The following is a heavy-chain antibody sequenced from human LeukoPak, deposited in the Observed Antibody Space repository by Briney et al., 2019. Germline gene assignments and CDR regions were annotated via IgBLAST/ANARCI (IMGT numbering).Heavy chain of an antibody. D-gene: IGHD2-21*01. CDR3: VTSFDWVFDY. CDR1: GFTFSTYW. CDR2: INSDGSST. J-gene: IGHJ4*02. Sequence: PGGSLRLSCAASGFTFSTYWMHWVRQAPGKGLVWVSRINSDGSSTNYADSVKGRFTISRDNARNTLYLQMNSLRAEDTAVYCCVTSFDWVFDYWGQGTLVTVSS. V-gene: IGHV3-74*01.